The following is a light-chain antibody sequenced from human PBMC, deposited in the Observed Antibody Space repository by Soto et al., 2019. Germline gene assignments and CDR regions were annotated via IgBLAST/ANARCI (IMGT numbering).Light chain of an antibody. V-gene: IGLV1-40*01. CDR2: GNT. Sequence: QLVLTQPPSVTGAPGQRVTISCTGSSSNIGAGFDVHWYQHLPGTAPKVLIYGNTNRPSGVPDRFSGSQSGTSASLAITGLQAEDEADYYCQSYDSSLSGVIFGGGTKLTVL. CDR3: QSYDSSLSGVI. CDR1: SSNIGAGFD. J-gene: IGLJ2*01.